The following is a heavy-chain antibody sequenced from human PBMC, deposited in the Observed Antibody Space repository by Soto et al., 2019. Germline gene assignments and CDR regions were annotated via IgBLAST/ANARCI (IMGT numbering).Heavy chain of an antibody. J-gene: IGHJ6*02. CDR1: GFTFSSYG. V-gene: IGHV3-30*18. CDR3: AKELGYCSSTSCWNYYGMDV. Sequence: GGSLRLSCAASGFTFSSYGMHWVRQAPGKGLEWVAVISYDGSNKYYADSVKGRFTISRDNSKNTLYLQMNSLRAEDTAVYYCAKELGYCSSTSCWNYYGMDVWGQGTTVTVSS. CDR2: ISYDGSNK. D-gene: IGHD2-2*01.